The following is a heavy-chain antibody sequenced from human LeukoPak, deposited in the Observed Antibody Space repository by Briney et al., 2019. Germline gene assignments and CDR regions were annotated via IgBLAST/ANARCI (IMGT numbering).Heavy chain of an antibody. Sequence: PSETLSLTCTVSGGSITSYYWSWLRQPAGKGLEWLGRIYSSGSTNHNPSLKSRVTISIGTSKNQFSLTLSSVTAADRAVYYCARGLRSLDYWGQGSLVTVSS. J-gene: IGHJ4*02. V-gene: IGHV4-4*07. D-gene: IGHD5-12*01. CDR2: IYSSGST. CDR1: GGSITSYY. CDR3: ARGLRSLDY.